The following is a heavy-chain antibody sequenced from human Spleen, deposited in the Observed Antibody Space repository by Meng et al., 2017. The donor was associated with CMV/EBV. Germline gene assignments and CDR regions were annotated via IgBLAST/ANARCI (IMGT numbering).Heavy chain of an antibody. V-gene: IGHV1-69*10. D-gene: IGHD1-1*01. J-gene: IGHJ4*02. CDR3: ARDHNWGPDY. Sequence: SVKVSCKASGGNFSSYAISWVRQAPGQGLEWMGGIMSVLDISNYAQKFQDRVTITADKSTRTAYMELSSLRSEDTAVYYCARDHNWGPDYWGQGTLVTVSS. CDR1: GGNFSSYA. CDR2: IMSVLDIS.